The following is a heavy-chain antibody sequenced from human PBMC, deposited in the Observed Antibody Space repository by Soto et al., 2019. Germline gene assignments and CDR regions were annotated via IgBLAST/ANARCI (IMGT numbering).Heavy chain of an antibody. J-gene: IGHJ4*02. CDR2: INTGNDNT. D-gene: IGHD6-13*01. CDR1: GYTFTSYA. Sequence: ASVKVSCKASGYTFTSYAMHWVRQAPGQRLEWMGWINTGNDNTKYSQKFQGRVAITRDTSASTAYMELSSLRSEDTAVYYCAKDRRPYSSRWLDAFFDYWGQGTLVTVSS. CDR3: AKDRRPYSSRWLDAFFDY. V-gene: IGHV1-3*04.